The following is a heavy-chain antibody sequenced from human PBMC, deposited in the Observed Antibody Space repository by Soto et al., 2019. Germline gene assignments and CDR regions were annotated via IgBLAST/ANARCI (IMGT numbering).Heavy chain of an antibody. CDR2: IYHSGNI. V-gene: IGHV4-34*01. D-gene: IGHD2-21*01. Sequence: SETLSLTCAVYGGSFSGYHWSWIRQPPGKGLEWIGYIYHSGNIYYNPSLKSRVTISVDRSKNQFSLKLSSVTAADTAVYYCARIPSPWGQGTLVTVSS. CDR3: ARIPSP. CDR1: GGSFSGYH. J-gene: IGHJ5*02.